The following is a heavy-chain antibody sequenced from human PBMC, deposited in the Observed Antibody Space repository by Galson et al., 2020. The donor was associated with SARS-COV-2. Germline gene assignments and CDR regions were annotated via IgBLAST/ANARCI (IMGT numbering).Heavy chain of an antibody. Sequence: GESLKISCAASGLTFSNVWMSWVRQAPGKGLEWVGRIKSKTDGGTTNSAAPVKGRFTISRDDSENTLYLQMNSLKTEDTAVYYCTTGDSREISHALNIWGQGTMVTVSS. CDR1: GLTFSNVW. D-gene: IGHD3-22*01. CDR2: IKSKTDGGTT. CDR3: TTGDSREISHALNI. V-gene: IGHV3-15*01. J-gene: IGHJ3*02.